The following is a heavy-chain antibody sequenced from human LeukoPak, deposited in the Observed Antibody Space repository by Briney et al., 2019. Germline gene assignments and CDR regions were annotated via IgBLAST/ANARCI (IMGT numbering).Heavy chain of an antibody. D-gene: IGHD3-22*01. CDR3: ARPNYYDSSGSMEYDAFDI. CDR2: IIPIFGTA. V-gene: IGHV1-69*05. CDR1: GGTFSSYA. Sequence: ASVKVSCKASGGTFSSYAISWVRQAPGQGLEWMGGIIPIFGTANYAQKFQGRVTITTDESTSTAYMELSSLRSEDTAVHYCARPNYYDSSGSMEYDAFDIWGQGTMVTVSS. J-gene: IGHJ3*02.